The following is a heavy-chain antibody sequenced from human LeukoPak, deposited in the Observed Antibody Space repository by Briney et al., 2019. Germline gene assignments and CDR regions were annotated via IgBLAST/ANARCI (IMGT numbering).Heavy chain of an antibody. J-gene: IGHJ4*02. Sequence: ASVKVSCKASGGTFSSYAISWVRQAPGQGLEWMGGIIPIFGTANYAQKFQGRVTITADESTSTAYMELSSLRYEDTAVYYCAREVYDYVWGSYRYLDYWGQGTLVTVSS. D-gene: IGHD3-16*02. V-gene: IGHV1-69*13. CDR2: IIPIFGTA. CDR1: GGTFSSYA. CDR3: AREVYDYVWGSYRYLDY.